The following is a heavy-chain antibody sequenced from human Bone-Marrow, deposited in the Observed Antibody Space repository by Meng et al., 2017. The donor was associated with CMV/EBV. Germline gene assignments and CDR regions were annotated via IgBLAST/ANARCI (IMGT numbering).Heavy chain of an antibody. D-gene: IGHD1-26*01. CDR3: ARGPSGSYFRPFDY. J-gene: IGHJ4*02. Sequence: QVQLVQSGAEVRKPESSVKVSCKASGDTFSRYAISWVRQAPGQGLEWVGWISAYNGDTNYAQKLQGRVTMTTDTSTNSAYMELRSLRSDDTAVYYCARGPSGSYFRPFDYWGQGTLVTVSS. V-gene: IGHV1-18*01. CDR1: GDTFSRYA. CDR2: ISAYNGDT.